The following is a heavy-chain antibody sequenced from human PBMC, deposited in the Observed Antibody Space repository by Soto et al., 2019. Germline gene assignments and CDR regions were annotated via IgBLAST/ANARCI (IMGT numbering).Heavy chain of an antibody. Sequence: ASVKVSCKASGYTFTSYGISWVRQAPGQGLERMGWISAYNGNTNYAQKHQGKATMTTDTSTSTAYMELRSLRSDDTAVYYCARDVRQQLVFDYWGQGTLVTVSS. D-gene: IGHD6-13*01. CDR3: ARDVRQQLVFDY. CDR2: ISAYNGNT. CDR1: GYTFTSYG. J-gene: IGHJ4*02. V-gene: IGHV1-18*01.